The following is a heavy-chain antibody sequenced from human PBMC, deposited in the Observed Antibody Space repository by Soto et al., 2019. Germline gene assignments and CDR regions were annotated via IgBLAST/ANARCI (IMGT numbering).Heavy chain of an antibody. J-gene: IGHJ5*02. Sequence: GGSLRLSCAASGFAFSNSWMSWVRQAPGKGLEWVANMKEDGTEIWYMDSVKGRFTISRDSAKNFLYLQMNNLRFEDTAVYYCARGIPGYCGGATCYSGWFDPWGQGTLVTVSS. CDR3: ARGIPGYCGGATCYSGWFDP. D-gene: IGHD2-15*01. V-gene: IGHV3-7*03. CDR1: GFAFSNSW. CDR2: MKEDGTEI.